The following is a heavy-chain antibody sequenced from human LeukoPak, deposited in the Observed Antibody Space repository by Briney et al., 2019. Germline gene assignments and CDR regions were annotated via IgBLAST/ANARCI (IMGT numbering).Heavy chain of an antibody. CDR3: ASGTTYGGSYQNFDH. V-gene: IGHV3-7*05. J-gene: IGHJ4*02. CDR2: IKQDGSEK. D-gene: IGHD1-26*01. CDR1: ASSFGSVW. Sequence: PGPSLRLSCAASASSFGSVWMSGVGQAPGKGLEWVANIKQDGSEKYYVDSVKGRFTISRDNAKNSLYLQMNSLRAEDTAVFYCASGTTYGGSYQNFDHWGQGTLVTVSS.